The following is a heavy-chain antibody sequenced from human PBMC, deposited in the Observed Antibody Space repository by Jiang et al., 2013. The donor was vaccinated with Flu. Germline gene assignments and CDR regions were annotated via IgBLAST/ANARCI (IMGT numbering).Heavy chain of an antibody. V-gene: IGHV1-18*01. CDR1: GYTFTSYG. D-gene: IGHD5-12*01. J-gene: IGHJ4*02. Sequence: SGAEVKKPGASVKVSCKASGYTFTSYGISWVRQAPGQGLEWMGWISAYNGNTNYAQKLQGRVTMTTDTSTSTAYMELRSLRSDDTAVYYCARSKLYGGYVQSFDYWGQGTLVTVSS. CDR3: ARSKLYGGYVQSFDY. CDR2: ISAYNGNT.